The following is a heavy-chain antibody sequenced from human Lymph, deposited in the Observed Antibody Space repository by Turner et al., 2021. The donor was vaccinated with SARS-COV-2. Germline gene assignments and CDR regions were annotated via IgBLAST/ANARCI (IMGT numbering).Heavy chain of an antibody. CDR3: AREMGSGSDY. Sequence: QVQLVESGGGVVQPGRSLRLSCTASGFTFSSYAMHWVRQAPGKGLDWVSIISYDGSNKYYADSVKGRFTISRDKSKNTLYLQMNSLRTEDTAVYYCAREMGSGSDYWGQGTLVTVSS. D-gene: IGHD3-10*01. CDR1: GFTFSSYA. J-gene: IGHJ4*02. CDR2: ISYDGSNK. V-gene: IGHV3-30*04.